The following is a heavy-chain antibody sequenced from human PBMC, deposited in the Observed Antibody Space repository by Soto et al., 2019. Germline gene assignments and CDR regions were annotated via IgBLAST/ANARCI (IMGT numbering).Heavy chain of an antibody. D-gene: IGHD2-15*01. V-gene: IGHV3-15*01. CDR2: VKSNSDGGTT. J-gene: IGHJ6*04. CDR3: NTCSRGNCYGPVDA. CDR1: GFTFANAW. Sequence: EAQLVESGGGLVKPGGSLRLSCAASGFTFANAWMSWVRQAPGKGLEWVGRVKSNSDGGTTDYAAPVKGRFTISRDDSKNTLYLQMNSLEIEDTAIYYCNTCSRGNCYGPVDAWGKGAAVTVSS.